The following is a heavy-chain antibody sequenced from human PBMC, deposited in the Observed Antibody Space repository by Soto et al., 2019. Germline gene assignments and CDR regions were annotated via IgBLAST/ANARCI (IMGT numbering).Heavy chain of an antibody. CDR2: IYAGGST. CDR1: GFTVTSNY. Sequence: EVQLVQSGGGLVQPGGSLRLSCAASGFTVTSNYMSWVRQAPGKGLEWVSLIYAGGSTHYVDSVKGRFTISRDYSKNILYLHMDSLRPHDTAVYYCARGYVYGGNSLDYWGQGTLVTVSS. CDR3: ARGYVYGGNSLDY. J-gene: IGHJ4*02. D-gene: IGHD3-16*01. V-gene: IGHV3-53*04.